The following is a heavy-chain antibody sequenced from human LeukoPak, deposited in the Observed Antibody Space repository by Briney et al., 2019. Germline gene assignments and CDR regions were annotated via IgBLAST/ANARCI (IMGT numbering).Heavy chain of an antibody. Sequence: GGSLRLSCAASGFTFSSYSMNWVRQAPGKGLEWVSSISSSSSYIYYADSVKGRFTISRDNAKNSLYPQMNSLRAEDTAVYYCARDKGYCSSTSCYFVYWGQGTLVTVSS. CDR3: ARDKGYCSSTSCYFVY. D-gene: IGHD2-2*01. J-gene: IGHJ4*02. CDR2: ISSSSSYI. V-gene: IGHV3-21*01. CDR1: GFTFSSYS.